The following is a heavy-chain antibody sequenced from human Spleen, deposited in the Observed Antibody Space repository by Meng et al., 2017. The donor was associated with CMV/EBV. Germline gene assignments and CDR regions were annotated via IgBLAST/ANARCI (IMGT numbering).Heavy chain of an antibody. J-gene: IGHJ4*02. Sequence: SGYTCTRYAMKWVRQAPGQGREWMGWINTTTGNPTYAQGFTGQFVFSLDTSVSTAYLQIYNLKTEDTAVYYCARDMEYSSSSYFFDYWGQGTLVTVSS. CDR1: GYTCTRYA. CDR3: ARDMEYSSSSYFFDY. CDR2: INTTTGNP. V-gene: IGHV7-4-1*01. D-gene: IGHD6-6*01.